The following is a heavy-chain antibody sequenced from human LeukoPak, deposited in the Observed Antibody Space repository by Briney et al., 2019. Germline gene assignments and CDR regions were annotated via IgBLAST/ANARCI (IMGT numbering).Heavy chain of an antibody. D-gene: IGHD3-22*01. Sequence: GGSLRLSCAASKFTFSDYSMSWVRQAPGKGLEWVSSISSIRNYIYYADSVKGRFTVSRDNAKNSLYLQMNSLRAEDTAVYYCARDLRVVITGSFDSWGQGTLVTVSS. CDR1: KFTFSDYS. CDR2: ISSIRNYI. CDR3: ARDLRVVITGSFDS. J-gene: IGHJ4*02. V-gene: IGHV3-21*01.